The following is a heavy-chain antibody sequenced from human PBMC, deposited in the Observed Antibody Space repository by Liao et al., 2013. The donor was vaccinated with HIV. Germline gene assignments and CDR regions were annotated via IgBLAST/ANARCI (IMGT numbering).Heavy chain of an antibody. D-gene: IGHD2-2*02. CDR3: ARDLGLYCSSTSCYNMPFDY. J-gene: IGHJ4*02. CDR1: GGSISSYY. V-gene: IGHV4-4*07. Sequence: QVQLQESGPGLVKPSETLSLTCTVSGGSISSYYWSWIRQPAGKGLEWIGRIYTSGSTNYNPSLKSRVTMSVDTSKNQFSLKLSSVTAADTAVYYCARDLGLYCSSTSCYNMPFDYWGQGTLVTVSS. CDR2: IYTSGST.